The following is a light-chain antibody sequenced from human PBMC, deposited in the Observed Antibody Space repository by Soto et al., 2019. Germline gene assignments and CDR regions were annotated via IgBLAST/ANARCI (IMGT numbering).Light chain of an antibody. CDR1: QSISTSS. Sequence: EIVWTQSPGTLSLSPGERATLNCLVSQSISTSSLAWYRQKPGQAPRLLIYGAFNRATGIPDRFSGGGSGTDFTLTITRLEPEDFAVYYCQYYGNSPLTVGQGTKVEIK. CDR2: GAF. V-gene: IGKV3-20*01. J-gene: IGKJ1*01. CDR3: QYYGNSPLT.